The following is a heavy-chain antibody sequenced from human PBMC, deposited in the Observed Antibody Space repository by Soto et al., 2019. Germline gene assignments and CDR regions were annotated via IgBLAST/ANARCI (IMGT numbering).Heavy chain of an antibody. CDR1: GFTFSDYY. CDR3: ARGGVKGTTSRGQVYN. V-gene: IGHV3-11*06. D-gene: IGHD1-7*01. J-gene: IGHJ4*02. Sequence: QVQVVESGGGVVKPGGSLRLSCAASGFTFSDYYMSWIRQAPGKGLEWVSFISSSSDSTKYADSVKGRFTISRANAKNSLYLQLNSLRAEDTAVYYCARGGVKGTTSRGQVYNWGQGTLVTVSS. CDR2: ISSSSDST.